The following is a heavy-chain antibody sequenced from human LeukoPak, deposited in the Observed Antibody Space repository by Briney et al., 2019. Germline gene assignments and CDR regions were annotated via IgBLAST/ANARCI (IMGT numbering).Heavy chain of an antibody. CDR1: GYTFTSYD. CDR2: INPNSGGT. Sequence: ASVKVSCKASGYTFTSYDINWVRQAPGQGLEWMGWINPNSGGTNYAQKFQGRVTMTRDTSISTAYMELSRLRSDDTAVYYCASSSYYYYMDVWGKGTTVTVSS. J-gene: IGHJ6*03. V-gene: IGHV1-2*02. CDR3: ASSSYYYYMDV.